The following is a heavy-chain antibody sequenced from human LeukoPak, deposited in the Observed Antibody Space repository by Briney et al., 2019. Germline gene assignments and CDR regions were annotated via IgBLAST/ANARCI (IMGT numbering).Heavy chain of an antibody. D-gene: IGHD2-2*03. CDR3: ARDDVGYCSSTSCHGDFDY. CDR1: GFTFSSYG. J-gene: IGHJ4*02. V-gene: IGHV3-33*01. Sequence: GGSLRLSCAASGFTFSSYGMHWVRQAPGKGLEWVAVIWYDGSNKYYADSVKGRFTISRDNSKNTLYLQMNSLRAEDTAVYYYARDDVGYCSSTSCHGDFDYWGQGTLVTVSS. CDR2: IWYDGSNK.